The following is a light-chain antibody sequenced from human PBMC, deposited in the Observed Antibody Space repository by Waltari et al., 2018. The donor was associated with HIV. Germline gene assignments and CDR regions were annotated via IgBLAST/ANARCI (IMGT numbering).Light chain of an antibody. Sequence: EVVLTQSPATLSLSPGERATLPCTASQSVGRYLAWCQQKPGQSPRLLIYDTSNRAAGIPARFSGGGSATDFTLTISSVEPEDSAVYYCQQRSTWPPVTFGGGTRVEIK. V-gene: IGKV3-11*01. CDR2: DTS. CDR1: QSVGRY. CDR3: QQRSTWPPVT. J-gene: IGKJ4*01.